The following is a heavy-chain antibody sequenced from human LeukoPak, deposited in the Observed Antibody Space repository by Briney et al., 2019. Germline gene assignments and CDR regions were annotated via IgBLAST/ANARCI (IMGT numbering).Heavy chain of an antibody. CDR3: ARVTRVGATRDAFDI. V-gene: IGHV1-2*02. CDR2: INPNSGGT. Sequence: ATVKVSCKASGYTFTGYYMHWVRQAPGQGLEWMGWINPNSGGTNYAQKFQGRVTMTRDTSISTAYMELSRLRSDDTAVYYCARVTRVGATRDAFDIWGQGTMVTVSS. CDR1: GYTFTGYY. J-gene: IGHJ3*02. D-gene: IGHD1-26*01.